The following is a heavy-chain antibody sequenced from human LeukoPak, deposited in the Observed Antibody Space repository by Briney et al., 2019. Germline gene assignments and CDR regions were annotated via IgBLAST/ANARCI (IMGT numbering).Heavy chain of an antibody. CDR2: ISGSGGST. Sequence: GSLRLSCAASGFTFNSYAMSWVRQAPGKGLEWVSAISGSGGSTYYADSVKGRFTISRDNSKNTLYLQMNSLRAEDTAVYYCAKDLGSSGYSDPFDYWGQGTLVTVSS. CDR1: GFTFNSYA. J-gene: IGHJ4*02. D-gene: IGHD3-22*01. V-gene: IGHV3-23*01. CDR3: AKDLGSSGYSDPFDY.